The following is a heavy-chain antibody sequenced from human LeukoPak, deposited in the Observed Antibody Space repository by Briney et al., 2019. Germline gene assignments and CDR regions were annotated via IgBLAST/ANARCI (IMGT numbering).Heavy chain of an antibody. CDR1: GGSISSYY. CDR3: ARDRPGSYWYFDL. D-gene: IGHD3-10*01. V-gene: IGHV4-59*01. J-gene: IGHJ2*01. CDR2: IYYSGST. Sequence: PSETLSLTCTVSGGSISSYYWSWIRQPPGKGLEWIGYIYYSGSTNYNPSLKSRVTISIDTSKNYFSLKLNSVIAADTAVYYCARDRPGSYWYFDLWGRGTLVTVSS.